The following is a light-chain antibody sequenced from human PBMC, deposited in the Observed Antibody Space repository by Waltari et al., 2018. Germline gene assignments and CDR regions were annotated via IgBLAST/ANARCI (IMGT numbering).Light chain of an antibody. CDR1: QSVSRA. Sequence: ESVLTQSPGTLSLSPGERVTLSCRASQSVSRALAWYQQKPGQAPRLLIYRASSRATGIPDRFSGSGSGTDFSLTISRLEPEDFAVYYCQHYVRLPVTFGQGTKVEIK. CDR3: QHYVRLPVT. CDR2: RAS. V-gene: IGKV3-20*01. J-gene: IGKJ1*01.